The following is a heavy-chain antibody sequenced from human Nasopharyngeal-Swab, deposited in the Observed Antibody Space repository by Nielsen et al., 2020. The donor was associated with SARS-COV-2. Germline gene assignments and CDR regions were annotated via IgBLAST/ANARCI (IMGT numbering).Heavy chain of an antibody. CDR1: GFTFSSYA. D-gene: IGHD1-26*01. CDR3: ARDWARSGSYSTHFDY. Sequence: GESLKISCAASGFTFSSYAMHWVRQAPGKGLEWVAVISYDGGNKYYADSVKGRFTISRDNSKNTLYLQMNSLRAEDTAVYYCARDWARSGSYSTHFDYWGQGTLVTVSS. J-gene: IGHJ4*02. V-gene: IGHV3-30*04. CDR2: ISYDGGNK.